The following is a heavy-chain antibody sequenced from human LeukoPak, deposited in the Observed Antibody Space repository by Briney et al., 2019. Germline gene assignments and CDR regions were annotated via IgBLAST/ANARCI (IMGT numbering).Heavy chain of an antibody. D-gene: IGHD3-22*01. CDR1: GYTFTSYD. CDR2: MNPNSGDT. J-gene: IGHJ4*02. Sequence: ASVKVSCKASGYTFTSYDINWVRQATGQGLEWMGWMNPNSGDTGYAQNFQGRVTMTRDTSINTAYMELSSLRSEDTAVYYCARHVQDYYDSSGYLIDYFDYWGQGTLVTVSS. V-gene: IGHV1-8*01. CDR3: ARHVQDYYDSSGYLIDYFDY.